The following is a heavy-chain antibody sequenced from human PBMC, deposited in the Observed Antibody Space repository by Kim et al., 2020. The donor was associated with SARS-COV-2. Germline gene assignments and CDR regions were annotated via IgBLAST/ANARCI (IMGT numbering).Heavy chain of an antibody. J-gene: IGHJ4*02. CDR3: ARGSVHIDS. CDR1: GGSISDGNYY. V-gene: IGHV4-61*01. CDR2: IYYSGYT. Sequence: SETLSLTCTVSGGSISDGNYYWSWLRQPPGKGLEWIGNIYYSGYTKYRSSLRGRVSISLGSSKTQFSVRLHSVTASDTSVYYCARGSVHIDSWGQGTLVSVSS.